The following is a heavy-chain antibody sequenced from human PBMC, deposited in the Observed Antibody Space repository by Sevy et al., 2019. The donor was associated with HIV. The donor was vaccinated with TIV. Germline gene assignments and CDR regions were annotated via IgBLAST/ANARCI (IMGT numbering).Heavy chain of an antibody. CDR3: ARDEEYSYGYYYYYGMDV. Sequence: GGSLRLSCAASGFTFSSYGMHWVRQAPGKGLEWVAVIWYDGSNKDYADSVKGGFTISRDNSKNTLYLQMNSLRAEDTAVYYCARDEEYSYGYYYYYGMDVWGQGTTVTVSS. J-gene: IGHJ6*02. CDR2: IWYDGSNK. V-gene: IGHV3-33*01. D-gene: IGHD5-18*01. CDR1: GFTFSSYG.